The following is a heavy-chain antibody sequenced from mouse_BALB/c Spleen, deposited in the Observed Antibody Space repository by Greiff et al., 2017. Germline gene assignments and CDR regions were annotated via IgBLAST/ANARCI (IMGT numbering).Heavy chain of an antibody. CDR2: FYPGNSDT. CDR3: TKGDGYYAFDY. J-gene: IGHJ2*01. V-gene: IGHV1-5*01. Sequence: EVQLQQSGPVLARPGASVKMSCTASGYTFTSYWMHWVKQRSGQGLVWIGAFYPGNSDTSYNQTFKGKAKLTAVTSTSTSYMELSSLTNEDSAVYYCTKGDGYYAFDYWGQGTTLTVSA. CDR1: GYTFTSYW. D-gene: IGHD2-3*01.